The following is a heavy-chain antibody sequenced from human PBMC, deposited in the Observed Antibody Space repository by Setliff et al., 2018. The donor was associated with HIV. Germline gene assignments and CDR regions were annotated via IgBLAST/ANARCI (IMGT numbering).Heavy chain of an antibody. J-gene: IGHJ4*01. V-gene: IGHV3-21*01. D-gene: IGHD3-22*01. Sequence: GGSLSLSCAASGFSFRTYNMNWVRQAPGKGLEWVSSISSDGRYIYYADSVKVRFTISRDDAKSSLYLQMYSLRAEDTAVYYCARDRASSGYYSQFDYWGQGEMVTVSS. CDR3: ARDRASSGYYSQFDY. CDR1: GFSFRTYN. CDR2: ISSDGRYI.